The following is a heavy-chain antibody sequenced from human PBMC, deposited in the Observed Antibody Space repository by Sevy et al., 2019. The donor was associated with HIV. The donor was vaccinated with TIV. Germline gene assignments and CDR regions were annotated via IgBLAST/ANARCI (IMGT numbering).Heavy chain of an antibody. CDR2: IRSKANSYAT. CDR1: GFIFSGSA. Sequence: GGSLRLSCAASGFIFSGSAMHWVRQASGKGLEWVGRIRSKANSYATAYAASVKGRFTISRDDSKNTAYLQMNSLKTEDTAVYYCTRVNQYYDILTGYPYYYYYGMDVWGQGTTVTVSS. J-gene: IGHJ6*02. V-gene: IGHV3-73*01. D-gene: IGHD3-9*01. CDR3: TRVNQYYDILTGYPYYYYYGMDV.